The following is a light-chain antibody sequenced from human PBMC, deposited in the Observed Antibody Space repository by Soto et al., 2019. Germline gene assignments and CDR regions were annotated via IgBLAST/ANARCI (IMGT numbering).Light chain of an antibody. CDR3: GTWDSSLSAGV. Sequence: VLTQPPSVSAAPGQKVTISCSGSSSNIGNNYVSWYQQLPGTAPKLLIYDNNKRPSGIPDRFSGSKSGTSATLGITGLQTGDEADYYCGTWDSSLSAGVFGTGTKVTVL. V-gene: IGLV1-51*01. J-gene: IGLJ1*01. CDR1: SSNIGNNY. CDR2: DNN.